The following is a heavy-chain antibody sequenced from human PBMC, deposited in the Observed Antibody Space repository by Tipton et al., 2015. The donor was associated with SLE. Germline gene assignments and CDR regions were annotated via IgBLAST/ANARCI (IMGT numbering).Heavy chain of an antibody. CDR1: GFTLNPYS. CDR2: ISGSGTYR. J-gene: IGHJ3*02. D-gene: IGHD3-3*01. CDR3: ARDPTNFGVPNHAFDI. Sequence: SLRLSCAASGFTLNPYSMNWVRQAPGKGLEWVSLISGSGTYRYYGDSVKGRFSVSRDNAKNSVYLQMNSLRAEDTALYYCARDPTNFGVPNHAFDIWGQWTIVTVSS. V-gene: IGHV3-21*03.